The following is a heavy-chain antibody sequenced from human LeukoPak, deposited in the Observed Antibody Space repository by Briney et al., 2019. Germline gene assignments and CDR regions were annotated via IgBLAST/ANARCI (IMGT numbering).Heavy chain of an antibody. Sequence: SETLSLTCTVSGGSISSYYWSWIRQPPGEGLEWIGNIYYSGSTNYNPSLKSRVTISVDTSKNQFSLKLSSVTAADTAVYYCARDFSGYDFGYWGQGTLVTVSS. CDR2: IYYSGST. CDR1: GGSISSYY. J-gene: IGHJ4*02. CDR3: ARDFSGYDFGY. D-gene: IGHD5-12*01. V-gene: IGHV4-59*01.